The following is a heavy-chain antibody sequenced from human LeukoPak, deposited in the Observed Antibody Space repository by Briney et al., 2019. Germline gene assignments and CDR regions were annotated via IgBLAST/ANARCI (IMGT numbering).Heavy chain of an antibody. D-gene: IGHD1-26*01. CDR3: ANHYSGSYWGDFDY. J-gene: IGHJ4*02. CDR1: GFTFSSYG. CDR2: IWYDGSNK. V-gene: IGHV3-33*08. Sequence: GGSLRLSCAASGFTFSSYGMHWVRQAPGKGLEWVAVIWYDGSNKYYADSVKGRFTISRDNSKNTLYLQMNSLRAEDTAVYYCANHYSGSYWGDFDYWGQGTLVTVSS.